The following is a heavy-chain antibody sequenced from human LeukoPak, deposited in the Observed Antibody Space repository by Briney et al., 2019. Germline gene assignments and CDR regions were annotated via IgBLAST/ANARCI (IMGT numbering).Heavy chain of an antibody. D-gene: IGHD3-9*01. V-gene: IGHV3-33*01. J-gene: IGHJ4*02. CDR3: ARDRLDILTGYHFDY. CDR1: GFTFSSYG. Sequence: PGGSLRLSCAASGFTFSSYGMHWVRQAPGKGLEWVAVIWYDGSNKYYADSVKGRFTISRDNSKNTLYLQMNSPRAEDTAVYYCARDRLDILTGYHFDYWGQGTLVTVSS. CDR2: IWYDGSNK.